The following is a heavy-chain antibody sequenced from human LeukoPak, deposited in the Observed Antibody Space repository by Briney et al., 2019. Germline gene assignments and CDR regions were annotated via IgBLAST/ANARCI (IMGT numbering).Heavy chain of an antibody. J-gene: IGHJ4*02. CDR1: GFTFSDSW. CDR3: ARDRGWDTFDY. D-gene: IGHD6-19*01. V-gene: IGHV3-7*01. CDR2: INGDGTDK. Sequence: GGSLRLSCEASGFTFSDSWMSWVRQAPGKGLEWVANINGDGTDKYYVDSVRGRFSISRDNAKKSVFLQIYSLRAEDTALYHCARDRGWDTFDYWGQGTLVTVSS.